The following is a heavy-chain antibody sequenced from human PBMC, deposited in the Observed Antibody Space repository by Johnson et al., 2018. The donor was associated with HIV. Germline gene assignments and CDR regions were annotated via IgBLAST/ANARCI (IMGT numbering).Heavy chain of an antibody. CDR1: GFTVSSNY. V-gene: IGHV3-66*03. CDR3: GKGLWGGTYPHDAYDI. Sequence: VQLVESGGGLIQPGGSLRLSCAASGFTVSSNYMSWVRQAPGKGLEWVSGITWNGGSTDYADSVKGRFTISRDNSNNTLYLELNSLRAEDTAIYYCGKGLWGGTYPHDAYDIWGQGTMVTVSS. J-gene: IGHJ3*02. D-gene: IGHD1-26*01. CDR2: TWNGGST.